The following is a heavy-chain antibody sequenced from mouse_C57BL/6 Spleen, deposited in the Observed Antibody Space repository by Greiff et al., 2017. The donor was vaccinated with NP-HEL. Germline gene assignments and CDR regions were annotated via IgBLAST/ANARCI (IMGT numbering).Heavy chain of an antibody. CDR2: IDPETGGT. CDR3: RVYYHGGYYAMDY. CDR1: GYTFTDYE. V-gene: IGHV1-15*01. D-gene: IGHD1-1*01. Sequence: VQGVESGAELVRPGASVTLSCKASGYTFTDYEMHWVKQTPVHGLEWIGAIDPETGGTAYNQKFKGKAILTADKSSSTAYMELRSLTSEDSAVYYCRVYYHGGYYAMDYWGQGTSVTVSS. J-gene: IGHJ4*01.